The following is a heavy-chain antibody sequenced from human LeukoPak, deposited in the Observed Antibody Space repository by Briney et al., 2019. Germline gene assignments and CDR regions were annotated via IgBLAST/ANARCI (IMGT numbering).Heavy chain of an antibody. Sequence: GASVKVSCKASGYIFTNYGISWVRQAPGQGLEWMGWINPYNGNTNYAQKLQGRLTMTTDTSTSTAYMELRSLRSDDTAVFYCARGPRHTTSGWYDDAFDIWGQGTIVTVSS. CDR3: ARGPRHTTSGWYDDAFDI. CDR2: INPYNGNT. CDR1: GYIFTNYG. J-gene: IGHJ3*02. D-gene: IGHD6-19*01. V-gene: IGHV1-18*01.